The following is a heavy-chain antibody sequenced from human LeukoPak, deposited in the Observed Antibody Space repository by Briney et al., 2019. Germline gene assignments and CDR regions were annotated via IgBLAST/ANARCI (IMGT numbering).Heavy chain of an antibody. CDR3: ARDPSNSSSSYYYYYGMDV. CDR1: GGSISRHY. CDR2: IYHSGST. J-gene: IGHJ6*02. D-gene: IGHD6-13*01. V-gene: IGHV4-59*11. Sequence: SETLSLTCTVSGGSISRHYWSWIRQPPGKGLEWIGYIYHSGSTNYNPSLKSRVTISVDTSKNQFSLKVSSVTAADTAVYYCARDPSNSSSSYYYYYGMDVWGQGTTVTVSS.